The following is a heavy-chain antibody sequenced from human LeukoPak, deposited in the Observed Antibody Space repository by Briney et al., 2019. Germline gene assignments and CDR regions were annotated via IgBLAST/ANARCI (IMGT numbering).Heavy chain of an antibody. V-gene: IGHV1-46*01. J-gene: IGHJ6*02. CDR3: ARGGPEWLDPGSQGYYYGMDV. CDR1: GYTFTSYY. Sequence: GASVKVSCKASGYTFTSYYMHWVRQAPGQGLEWMGIINPSGGSTSYAQKFQGRVTMTRDTSTSTVYMELSSLRSEDTAVYYCARGGPEWLDPGSQGYYYGMDVWGQGTTVTVSS. CDR2: INPSGGST. D-gene: IGHD3-3*01.